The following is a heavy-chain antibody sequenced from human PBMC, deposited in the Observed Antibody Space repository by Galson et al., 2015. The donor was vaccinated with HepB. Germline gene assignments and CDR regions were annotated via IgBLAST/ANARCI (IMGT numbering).Heavy chain of an antibody. CDR1: GFTFRNAW. D-gene: IGHD3-9*01. V-gene: IGHV3-15*01. CDR2: IKSKTDGGTT. CDR3: TTDSEGGEILTGFDY. J-gene: IGHJ4*02. Sequence: SLRLSCAASGFTFRNAWMSWVRQAPGKGLEWVGRIKSKTDGGTTDYAAPVKGRFTISRDDSKNTLYLQMNSLKTEDTAVYYCTTDSEGGEILTGFDYWGQGTLVTVSS.